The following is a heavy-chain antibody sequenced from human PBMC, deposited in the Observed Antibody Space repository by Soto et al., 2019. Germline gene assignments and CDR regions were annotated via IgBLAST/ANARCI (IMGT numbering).Heavy chain of an antibody. CDR2: ISGSGGST. D-gene: IGHD3-9*01. CDR3: KKEADYDILNGLRYYLDY. CDR1: GFTFSSYA. Sequence: GWSLRLSCAASGFTFSSYAMSWVRQAPGKGLEWVSAISGSGGSTYYADSVKGRFTISRDNSKNTLYLQMNSLRAEDTAVYYCKKEADYDILNGLRYYLDYWGQGTLVTVFS. V-gene: IGHV3-23*01. J-gene: IGHJ4*02.